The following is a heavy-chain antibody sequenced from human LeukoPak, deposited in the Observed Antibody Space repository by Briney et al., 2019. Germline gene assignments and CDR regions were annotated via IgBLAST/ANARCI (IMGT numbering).Heavy chain of an antibody. CDR3: VRGPSFYYYYYDMDV. V-gene: IGHV3-74*01. D-gene: IGHD6-6*01. CDR2: VDAHGGSR. Sequence: PGGSLRLSCAGPGFTFSNYWMSWVRQAPGKGLVWVSHVDAHGGSRTYADSVKGRFTISRDNDKKTMYLQMSSLRVEDTADSYCVRGPSFYYYYYDMDVWGQGTTVTVSS. J-gene: IGHJ6*02. CDR1: GFTFSNYW.